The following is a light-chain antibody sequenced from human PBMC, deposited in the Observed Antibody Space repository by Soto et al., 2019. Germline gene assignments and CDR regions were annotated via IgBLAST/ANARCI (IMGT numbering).Light chain of an antibody. V-gene: IGKV1-39*01. CDR2: AAS. CDR1: QSISSY. J-gene: IGKJ1*01. CDR3: QRSDSTPWT. Sequence: DVQMNQTPYSLSASVGDRVTITCRASQSISSYLNWYQQKPGKAPKLLIYAASSLQSGVPSRFSGSGSGTDFTLTISSLQPEDFGTCYCQRSDSTPWTLGQGTMVDIK.